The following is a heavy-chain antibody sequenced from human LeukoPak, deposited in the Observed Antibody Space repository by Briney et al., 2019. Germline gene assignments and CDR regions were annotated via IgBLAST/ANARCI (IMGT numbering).Heavy chain of an antibody. V-gene: IGHV3-11*05. Sequence: GGSLRLSCAASGFTFSDFYMTWIRQAPGKGLEWVSYISTGGTYTNYADSVKGRFTTSRDNAKNSLYLQMNSLRAEDTAVYYCARGDSSDWYGWFDPWGQGTLVTVSS. CDR3: ARGDSSDWYGWFDP. CDR1: GFTFSDFY. J-gene: IGHJ5*02. D-gene: IGHD6-19*01. CDR2: ISTGGTYT.